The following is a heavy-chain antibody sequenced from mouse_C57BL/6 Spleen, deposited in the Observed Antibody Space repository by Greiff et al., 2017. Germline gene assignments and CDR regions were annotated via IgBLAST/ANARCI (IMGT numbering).Heavy chain of an antibody. J-gene: IGHJ4*01. CDR1: GFTFSSYA. CDR2: ISDGGSYT. D-gene: IGHD1-1*01. Sequence: EVKVVESGGGLVKPGGSLKLSCAASGFTFSSYAMSWVRQTPEKRLEWVATISDGGSYTYYPDNVKGRFTISRDNAKNNLYLQMSHLKSEDTAMYYCAREITTVVAGGYAMDYWGQGTSVTVSS. CDR3: AREITTVVAGGYAMDY. V-gene: IGHV5-4*01.